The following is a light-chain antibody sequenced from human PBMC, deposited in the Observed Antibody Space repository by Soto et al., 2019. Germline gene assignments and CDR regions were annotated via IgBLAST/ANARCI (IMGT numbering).Light chain of an antibody. J-gene: IGKJ1*01. CDR3: EQDKDYSWT. Sequence: IQMTQSPSTLSASAGDRVAITCRASQSIGIWLARYQQKPGKAPRFLIYKASTLESGVPSRFSGSGSGTEVTLTISSLQPEDFGSYYCEQDKDYSWTCGQGTKVEIK. CDR2: KAS. V-gene: IGKV1-5*03. CDR1: QSIGIW.